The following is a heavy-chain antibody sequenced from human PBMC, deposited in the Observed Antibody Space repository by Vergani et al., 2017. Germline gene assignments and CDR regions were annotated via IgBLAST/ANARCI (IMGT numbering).Heavy chain of an antibody. CDR1: GYTFTSYG. Sequence: QLVQSGAEVKKPGASVKVSCKASGYTFTSYGISWVRQARGQRLEWIGWIVVGSGNTNYAQKFQERVTITRDMSTSTAYMELSSLRSEDTAVYYCAAVLVDYYETYDAFDIWGQGTMVTVSS. CDR3: AAVLVDYYETYDAFDI. V-gene: IGHV1-58*02. CDR2: IVVGSGNT. J-gene: IGHJ3*02. D-gene: IGHD3-22*01.